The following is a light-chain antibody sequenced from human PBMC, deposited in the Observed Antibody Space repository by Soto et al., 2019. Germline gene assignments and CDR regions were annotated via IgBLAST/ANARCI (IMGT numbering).Light chain of an antibody. Sequence: EIVLTQSPGTLSLSPGERATLSCRASQSVSSSYLAGYQQKPGQAPRLLIYGASSRATGIPDRFSRSGSATDFTLTISRLETEEFAVYYWQQYGSSSQTCGQGTKVEIK. CDR1: QSVSSSY. V-gene: IGKV3-20*01. J-gene: IGKJ1*01. CDR2: GAS. CDR3: QQYGSSSQT.